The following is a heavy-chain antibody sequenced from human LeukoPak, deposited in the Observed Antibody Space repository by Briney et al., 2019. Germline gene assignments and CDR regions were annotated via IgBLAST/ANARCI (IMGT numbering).Heavy chain of an antibody. D-gene: IGHD6-19*01. J-gene: IGHJ6*02. CDR2: IIPIFGTA. V-gene: IGHV1-69*13. CDR3: ATLGTGAVAGTHYYYGTDV. CDR1: GGTFSSYA. Sequence: SVKVSCKASGGTFSSYAISWVRQAPGQGLEWMGGIIPIFGTANYAQKFQGRVTITADESTSTAYMELSSLRSEDTAVYYCATLGTGAVAGTHYYYGTDVWGQGTTVTVSS.